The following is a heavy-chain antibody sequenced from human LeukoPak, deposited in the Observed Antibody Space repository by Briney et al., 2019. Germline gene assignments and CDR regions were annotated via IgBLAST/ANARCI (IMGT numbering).Heavy chain of an antibody. J-gene: IGHJ6*02. V-gene: IGHV3-30-3*01. Sequence: GGSLRLFCASSGFTFSRFGMHCVRQAPGKGLEWVAVISHDGGNEYYADSVKGRFTISRDNSKNTLYLQMDSLRAEDTAVYYCATDSSTTSPYYGLDVWGQGTTVTVSS. CDR3: ATDSSTTSPYYGLDV. CDR1: GFTFSRFG. D-gene: IGHD1-14*01. CDR2: ISHDGGNE.